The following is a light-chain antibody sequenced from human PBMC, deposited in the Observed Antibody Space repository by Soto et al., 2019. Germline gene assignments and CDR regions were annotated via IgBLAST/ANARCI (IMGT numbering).Light chain of an antibody. CDR1: QSVSSNY. CDR2: GTS. V-gene: IGKV3-20*01. Sequence: EIVLTQSPGTLSLSLGERATLSCRASQSVSSNYLAWYQQNPGQAPRLLIYGTSSRATGIPDRFSGSGSGTDFTLTISRLEPEDFAVYYCQQYGNSPRYSFGQGTNLEIK. J-gene: IGKJ2*03. CDR3: QQYGNSPRYS.